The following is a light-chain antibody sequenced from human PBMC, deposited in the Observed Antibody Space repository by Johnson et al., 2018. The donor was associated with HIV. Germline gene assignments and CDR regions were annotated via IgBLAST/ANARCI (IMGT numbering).Light chain of an antibody. J-gene: IGLJ1*01. CDR3: GTWDSSLRSVF. CDR2: ENN. V-gene: IGLV1-51*02. Sequence: QAVLTQPPSVSAAPGQKVTISCSGSSSNVGSNSVSWYRHFPETAPKVLIYENNKRPSGIPDRFSGSKSGTSATLGITALQTGDDADYYCGTWDSSLRSVFFGSGTKVTVL. CDR1: SSNVGSNS.